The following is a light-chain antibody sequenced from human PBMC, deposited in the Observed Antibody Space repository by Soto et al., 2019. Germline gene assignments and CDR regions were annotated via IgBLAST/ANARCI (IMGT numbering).Light chain of an antibody. Sequence: DIQMTQSPSTLSASVRDRDTITCPASQSISSWLAWYQQKPGKAPKLLIYDASSFESGVPSRFSGSVSGTEFTLPISTRQPDDFATYFCQQSKSYPWTFGQGTK. CDR2: DAS. V-gene: IGKV1-5*01. J-gene: IGKJ1*01. CDR3: QQSKSYPWT. CDR1: QSISSW.